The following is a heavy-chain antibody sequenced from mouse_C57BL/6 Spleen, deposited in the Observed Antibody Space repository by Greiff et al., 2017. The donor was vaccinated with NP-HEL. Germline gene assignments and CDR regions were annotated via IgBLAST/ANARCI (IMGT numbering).Heavy chain of an antibody. CDR3: ARFIGDWFDY. J-gene: IGHJ2*01. CDR1: GYAFSSYW. D-gene: IGHD1-2*01. CDR2: IYPGDGDT. V-gene: IGHV1-80*01. Sequence: QVQLQHSGAELVKPGASVKISCKASGYAFSSYWMNWVKQRPGKGLVWIGQIYPGDGDTNYNGNFKGKATLTADKSSSTDYMQFSSLTSEDSAVYFCARFIGDWFDYWGQGTTLTVSS.